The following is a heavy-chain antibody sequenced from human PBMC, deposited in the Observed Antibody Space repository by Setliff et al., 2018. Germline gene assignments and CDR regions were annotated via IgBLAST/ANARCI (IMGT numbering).Heavy chain of an antibody. CDR1: GYTFTGYY. CDR3: AREGVDSRSSTDYRYYMDV. Sequence: PSVKVSCKASGYTFTGYYMHWVRQAPGQGLEWMGGIIPNFGTTSYAQKFQGRATIITDESTSTAYMELSSLRSEDTAVYYCAREGVDSRSSTDYRYYMDVWGKGTTVTAP. CDR2: IIPNFGTT. V-gene: IGHV1-69*05. J-gene: IGHJ6*03. D-gene: IGHD6-6*01.